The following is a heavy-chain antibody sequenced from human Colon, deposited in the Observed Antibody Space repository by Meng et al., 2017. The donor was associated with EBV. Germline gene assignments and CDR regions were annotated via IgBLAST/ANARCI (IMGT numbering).Heavy chain of an antibody. V-gene: IGHV7-4-1*02. J-gene: IGHJ4*02. CDR2: INTNTGNP. CDR1: DYTFNRNG. CDR3: ARLYCSGGSCYTIDY. D-gene: IGHD2-15*01. Sequence: QVQLVQSGAEVKKPGASVKVSCKASDYTFNRNGISWVRQAPGQGLEWMGWINTNTGNPTYAQGFTGRFVFSLDTSVSTAYLQISSLKAADTAVYYCARLYCSGGSCYTIDYWGQGTLVTVSS.